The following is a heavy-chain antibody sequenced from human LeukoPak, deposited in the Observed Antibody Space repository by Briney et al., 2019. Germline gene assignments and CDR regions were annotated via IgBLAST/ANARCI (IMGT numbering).Heavy chain of an antibody. D-gene: IGHD3-10*02. CDR3: ASCVTTMAGGPYYYYYYYMDV. CDR1: GGTFSSYA. CDR2: IIPIFGTA. V-gene: IGHV1-69*05. J-gene: IGHJ6*03. Sequence: EASVKVSCKASGGTFSSYAISWVRQAPGQGLEWLGGIIPIFGTANYAQKFQGRVTITTDESTSTAYMELSSLRSEDTAVYYCASCVTTMAGGPYYYYYYYMDVWGKGTRVTVSS.